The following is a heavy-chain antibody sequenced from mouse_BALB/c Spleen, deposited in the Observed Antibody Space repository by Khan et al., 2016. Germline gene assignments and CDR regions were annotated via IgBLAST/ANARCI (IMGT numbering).Heavy chain of an antibody. CDR3: ARSRYDGPFGN. CDR1: GYSFTGYF. V-gene: IGHV1-20*02. Sequence: EVQFQENGEERGKPGASVKISCKASGYSFTGYFMNWVMQSHGKSLEWIGRINPYNGDTFYNQKFKGKATLTVDKSSSTAHMELRSLASEDSAVYYGARSRYDGPFGNWGQGTLVTVSA. D-gene: IGHD2-14*01. CDR2: INPYNGDT. J-gene: IGHJ3*01.